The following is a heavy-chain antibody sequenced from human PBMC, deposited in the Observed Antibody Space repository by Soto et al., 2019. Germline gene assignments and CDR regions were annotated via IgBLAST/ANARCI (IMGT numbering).Heavy chain of an antibody. CDR1: GGSISSGDYY. D-gene: IGHD6-13*01. J-gene: IGHJ5*02. CDR3: ARERPDGSRLDP. CDR2: IYYSGST. V-gene: IGHV4-30-4*01. Sequence: SETLSLTCTVSGGSISSGDYYWSWIRLPPGKGLEWIGYIYYSGSTYYNPSLKSRVTISVDTSKNQFSLKLSSVTAADTAVYYCARERPDGSRLDPWGQGTLVTVSS.